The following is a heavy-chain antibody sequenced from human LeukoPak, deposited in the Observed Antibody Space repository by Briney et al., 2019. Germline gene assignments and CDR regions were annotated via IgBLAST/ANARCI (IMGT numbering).Heavy chain of an antibody. Sequence: ASVKVSCKASGYTFTGYYMHWVRQAPGQGLEWMGRINPNSGGTNYAQKFQGRVTMTRDTSISTAYMELSRLRSDDTAVYYCARDPTLVKLRFLEWLPNGESYYFDYWDQGTLVTVSS. J-gene: IGHJ4*02. V-gene: IGHV1-2*06. CDR1: GYTFTGYY. CDR3: ARDPTLVKLRFLEWLPNGESYYFDY. D-gene: IGHD3-3*01. CDR2: INPNSGGT.